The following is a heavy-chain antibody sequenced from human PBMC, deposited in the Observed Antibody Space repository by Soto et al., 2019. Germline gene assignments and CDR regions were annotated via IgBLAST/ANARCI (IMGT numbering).Heavy chain of an antibody. Sequence: QVQLVQSGAEVKKPGASVKVSCKASGYTFTSYYMHWVRQAPGQGLEWMGIINPSGGSTSYAQKCQGRVTMTMDKSTSTVYMELSSLRSEYTAVYYWARARFTYISYDYWGQGTLVTVAS. CDR2: INPSGGST. J-gene: IGHJ4*02. V-gene: IGHV1-46*01. CDR3: ARARFTYISYDY. CDR1: GYTFTSYY. D-gene: IGHD3-3*01.